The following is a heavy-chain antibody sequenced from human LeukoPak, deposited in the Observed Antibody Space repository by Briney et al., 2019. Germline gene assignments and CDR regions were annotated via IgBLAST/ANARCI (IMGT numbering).Heavy chain of an antibody. V-gene: IGHV3-30-3*01. CDR1: GFTFTNYA. Sequence: GGSLRLSCAASGFTFTNYAMYWVRQAPGKGLEWVAVISYDENNKYYADSVEGRFTISRDNSKNTLYLQMNSLRAEATAVYYCARGGSYYVSDLDYWGQGTLATAPS. J-gene: IGHJ4*02. D-gene: IGHD1-26*01. CDR2: ISYDENNK. CDR3: ARGGSYYVSDLDY.